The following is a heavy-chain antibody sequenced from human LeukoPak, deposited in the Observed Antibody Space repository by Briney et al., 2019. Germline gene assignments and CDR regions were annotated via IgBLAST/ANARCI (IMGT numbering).Heavy chain of an antibody. V-gene: IGHV4-4*07. CDR2: IYTSGST. J-gene: IGHJ6*03. CDR1: GGSISSYY. D-gene: IGHD3-10*01. CDR3: AREKKGFGESLYYYYYMDV. Sequence: SETLSLTCTVSGGSISSYYWSWIRQPAGKGLEWIGRIYTSGSTNYNPSLKSRVTMSVDTSKNQFSLKLSSVTAADTAVYYCAREKKGFGESLYYYYYMDVWGKGTTVTVSS.